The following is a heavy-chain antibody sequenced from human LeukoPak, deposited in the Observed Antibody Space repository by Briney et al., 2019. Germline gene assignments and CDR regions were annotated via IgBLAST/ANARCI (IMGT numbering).Heavy chain of an antibody. V-gene: IGHV3-23*01. J-gene: IGHJ4*02. CDR3: TRRTNLVNDY. CDR1: GFTFSSHA. CDR2: ISDSDGDT. Sequence: GGSLRRSCTASGFTFSSHAMSWVRQAPGKGLEWVSTISDSDGDTYYADSVKGRFTISRDNSKNTLYLQMNSLRAEDTAVYYCTRRTNLVNDYWGQGTLVTVSS. D-gene: IGHD6-6*01.